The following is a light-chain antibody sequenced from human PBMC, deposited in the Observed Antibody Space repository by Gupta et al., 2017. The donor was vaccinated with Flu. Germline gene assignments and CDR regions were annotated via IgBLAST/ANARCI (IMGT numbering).Light chain of an antibody. V-gene: IGKV2-28*01. Sequence: VTPGEPASISCRSSQSLLHSNGYNYLDWYQQKPGQTPHLLIYLGSNRASGVPDRFSGSGSGTDFTLKISRVEAEDVGVYYCMQALQTPPTFGQGTKVEIK. CDR3: MQALQTPPT. CDR2: LGS. J-gene: IGKJ1*01. CDR1: QSLLHSNGYNY.